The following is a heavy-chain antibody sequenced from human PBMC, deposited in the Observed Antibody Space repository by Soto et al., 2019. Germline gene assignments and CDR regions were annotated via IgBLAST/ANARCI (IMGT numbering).Heavy chain of an antibody. V-gene: IGHV1-3*01. CDR3: ARPLYADYFDY. Sequence: QVQLVQSGAEVKKPGASVKVSCKASGYTFTSYALHWVRQAPGQRLEWMGWVNAGNGYTKYSQNFQGRVTITRDTSATTSYMELSGLRSADTAVYYCARPLYADYFDYWGQGTLVTVSS. CDR2: VNAGNGYT. D-gene: IGHD4-17*01. CDR1: GYTFTSYA. J-gene: IGHJ4*02.